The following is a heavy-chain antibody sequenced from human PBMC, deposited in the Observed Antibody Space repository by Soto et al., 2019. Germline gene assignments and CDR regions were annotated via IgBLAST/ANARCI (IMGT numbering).Heavy chain of an antibody. D-gene: IGHD6-19*01. J-gene: IGHJ6*02. CDR3: ARAVAGHRYYYYGMDV. CDR1: GYTFTSYG. CDR2: ISAYNGNT. V-gene: IGHV1-18*01. Sequence: QVQLVQSGAEVKKPGASVKVSCKASGYTFTSYGICWVRQAPGQGLEWMGWISAYNGNTNYAQKLQGRVTMTTDTSTSTAYMELRSLRSDDTAVYYCARAVAGHRYYYYGMDVWGQGTTVTVSS.